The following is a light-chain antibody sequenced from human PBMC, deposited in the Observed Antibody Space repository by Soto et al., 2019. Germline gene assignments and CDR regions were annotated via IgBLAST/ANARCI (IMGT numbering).Light chain of an antibody. Sequence: DIQMTQSPSILSASVGDRVTITCRASQSISSWLAWFQQKPGKAPNLLIYKASSLQGGVPSRFSGSGSGTVIILTITSLQHDVSATYYRQQYHSYPWTFGQGTRLDVK. J-gene: IGKJ1*01. CDR3: QQYHSYPWT. CDR2: KAS. CDR1: QSISSW. V-gene: IGKV1-5*03.